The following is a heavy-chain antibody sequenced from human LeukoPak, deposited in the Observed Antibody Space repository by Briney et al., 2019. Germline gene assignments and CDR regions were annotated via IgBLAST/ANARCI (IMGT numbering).Heavy chain of an antibody. CDR1: GGSISSSNW. V-gene: IGHV4-4*02. J-gene: IGHJ4*02. CDR3: ARLSLILTFGEVIDY. D-gene: IGHD3-10*01. Sequence: SGTLSLTCAVSGGSISSSNWWSWVRQPPGKGLEWIGEINHSGSTNYNPSLKSRVTISVDTSKNQFSLKLSSVTAADTAVYYCARLSLILTFGEVIDYWGQGTLVTVSS. CDR2: INHSGST.